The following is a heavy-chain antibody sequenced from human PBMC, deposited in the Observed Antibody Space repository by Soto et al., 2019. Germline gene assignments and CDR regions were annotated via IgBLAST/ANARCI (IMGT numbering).Heavy chain of an antibody. CDR2: ISYDGSNK. V-gene: IGHV3-30*18. J-gene: IGHJ6*02. Sequence: GGSLRLSCAASGFTFSSYGMHWVRQAPGKGLEWVAVISYDGSNKYYADSVKGRFTTSRDNSKNTLYLQMNSLRAEDTAVYYCAKELIAVAGTGYYYYGMDVWGQGTTVTVSS. CDR1: GFTFSSYG. D-gene: IGHD6-19*01. CDR3: AKELIAVAGTGYYYYGMDV.